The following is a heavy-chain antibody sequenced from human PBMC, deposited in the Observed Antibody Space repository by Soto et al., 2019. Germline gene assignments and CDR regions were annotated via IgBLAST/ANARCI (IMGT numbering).Heavy chain of an antibody. CDR1: GYSFSAYY. CDR2: INPNSGGT. J-gene: IGHJ6*03. CDR3: ARESGGTTATLDYYYFYMDV. D-gene: IGHD4-17*01. Sequence: QVQLVQSGAEVKKPGASVRVSCKASGYSFSAYYIHGMRQAPGQGLEWMGWINPNSGGTKFAKKFQGWVTMTRDTSISTAYMELSRLKSDDTAVYFCARESGGTTATLDYYYFYMDVWGKGTTVTVSS. V-gene: IGHV1-2*04.